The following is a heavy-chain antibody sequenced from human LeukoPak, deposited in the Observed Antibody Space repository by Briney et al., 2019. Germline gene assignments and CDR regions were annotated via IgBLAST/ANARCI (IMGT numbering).Heavy chain of an antibody. D-gene: IGHD4-17*01. CDR2: IYYSGST. CDR3: ARDRHGDYDY. Sequence: SETLSLTCTVSGGSISSYYWGWIRQPPGKGLEWIGSIYYSGSTYYNPSLKSRVTISVDTSKNQFSLKLSSVTAADTAVYYCARDRHGDYDYWGQGTLVTVSS. V-gene: IGHV4-39*07. J-gene: IGHJ4*02. CDR1: GGSISSYY.